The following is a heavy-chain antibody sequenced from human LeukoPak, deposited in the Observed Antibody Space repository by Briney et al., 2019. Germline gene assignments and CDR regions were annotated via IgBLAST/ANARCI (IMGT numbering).Heavy chain of an antibody. CDR2: IKSKTDGGTT. CDR1: GFTFSNAW. Sequence: GGSLRLSCAASGFTFSNAWMSWVRQAPGKGLEWVGRIKSKTDGGTTDYAAPVKGRFTISRDDSKNTLYLQMNSLKTEDTAVYYCTTEVMDASLGNDYWGQGTLVTVSS. CDR3: TTEVMDASLGNDY. J-gene: IGHJ4*02. V-gene: IGHV3-15*01. D-gene: IGHD3-16*01.